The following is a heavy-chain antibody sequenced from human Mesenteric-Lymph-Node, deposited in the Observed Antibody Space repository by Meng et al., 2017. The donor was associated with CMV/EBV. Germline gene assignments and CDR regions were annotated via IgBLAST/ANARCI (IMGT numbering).Heavy chain of an antibody. CDR3: ARSIASWEHHMAAFDI. D-gene: IGHD1-26*01. V-gene: IGHV3-53*01. J-gene: IGHJ3*02. CDR1: GFTFSSYE. Sequence: GESLKISCAASGFTFSSYEMNWVRQAPGKGLEWVSVIYSGGSTYYADSVKGRFTISRDNSKNTLYLQMNSLRAEDTAVYYCARSIASWEHHMAAFDIWGQGTMVTVSS. CDR2: IYSGGST.